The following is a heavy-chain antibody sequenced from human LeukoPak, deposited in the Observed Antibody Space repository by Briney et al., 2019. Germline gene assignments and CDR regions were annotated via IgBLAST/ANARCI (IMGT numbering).Heavy chain of an antibody. CDR1: GYSISSGYY. J-gene: IGHJ3*02. V-gene: IGHV4-38-2*02. D-gene: IGHD2-2*01. Sequence: SETLSLTCTVSGYSISSGYYWGWIGQPPGKGLEWIGSIYHSGSTYYNPSLKSRVTISVDTSKNQFSLKLSSVTAADTAVYYCARESSYCSSTSCYGAFDIWGQGTMVTVSS. CDR3: ARESSYCSSTSCYGAFDI. CDR2: IYHSGST.